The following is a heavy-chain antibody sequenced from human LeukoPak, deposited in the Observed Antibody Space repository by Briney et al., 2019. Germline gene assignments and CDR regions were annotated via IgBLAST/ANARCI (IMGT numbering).Heavy chain of an antibody. Sequence: GGSLRLSCAASGNYWMHWVRQAPGKGLVWVSHINGDGSWTTYADSVKGRFTISKDNAKDTVYLQMNNLRAEDTAVCYCVSFYETYWGRGTLVTVSS. CDR1: GNYW. CDR3: VSFYETY. J-gene: IGHJ4*02. CDR2: INGDGSWT. V-gene: IGHV3-74*01. D-gene: IGHD2-2*01.